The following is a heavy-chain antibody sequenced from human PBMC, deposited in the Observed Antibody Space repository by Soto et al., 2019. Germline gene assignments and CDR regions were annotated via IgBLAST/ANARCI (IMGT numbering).Heavy chain of an antibody. V-gene: IGHV1-18*04. Sequence: QVQLVQSGAEVKKPGASVKVSCKASGYTFTSYGISWVRQAPGQGLEWMGWISAYNGNTNYAQKLQGRVTMTTDTSTSTAYMELRSLRSDDTAGYYSARDLPTITSFGVVISPPDYYYYGMDVWGQGTTVTVSS. CDR3: ARDLPTITSFGVVISPPDYYYYGMDV. CDR1: GYTFTSYG. CDR2: ISAYNGNT. D-gene: IGHD3-3*01. J-gene: IGHJ6*02.